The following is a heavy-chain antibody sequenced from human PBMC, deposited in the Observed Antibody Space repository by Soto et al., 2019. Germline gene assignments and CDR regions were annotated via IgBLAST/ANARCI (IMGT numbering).Heavy chain of an antibody. V-gene: IGHV4-30-4*01. CDR1: GGSISRGDFY. J-gene: IGHJ4*02. CDR3: GRADDFSDRFDY. CDR2: IYYSGST. D-gene: IGHD4-17*01. Sequence: SQTLSLTCTVSGGSISRGDFYWSWIRQHPGKGLELIGKIYYSGSTYYNPSLRSRAIMSVDTSQNQFSLKLSYLTTADTAVYFCGRADDFSDRFDYWGQGALGTVAS.